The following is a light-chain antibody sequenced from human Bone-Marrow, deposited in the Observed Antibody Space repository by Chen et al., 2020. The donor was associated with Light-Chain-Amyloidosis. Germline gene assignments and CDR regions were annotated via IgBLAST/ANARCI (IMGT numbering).Light chain of an antibody. CDR2: DDS. J-gene: IGLJ3*02. V-gene: IGLV3-21*02. Sequence: SYVLTQPSSVSVGPGQTATIACGRHNIGATSVHWYQQTPGQAPLLVVYDDSDRPSGIPERLSGSNSGHTATLTISRVEAGDEADYYCQVWDRSSDRPVFGGGTKLTVL. CDR3: QVWDRSSDRPV. CDR1: NIGATS.